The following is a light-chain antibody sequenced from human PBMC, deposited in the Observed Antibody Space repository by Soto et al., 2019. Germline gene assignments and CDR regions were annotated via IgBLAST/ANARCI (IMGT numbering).Light chain of an antibody. CDR2: DDN. Sequence: QSVLTQPPSVSAAPGQKVTISCSGSSSNIGGNSVSWYQQLPGTAPKLLIYDDNKRPSGIPDRFSGSKSGTSATLGITGFQTGDEAGYYCGSWDSSLSAYVFGTGTKVTV. V-gene: IGLV1-51*01. CDR1: SSNIGGNS. CDR3: GSWDSSLSAYV. J-gene: IGLJ1*01.